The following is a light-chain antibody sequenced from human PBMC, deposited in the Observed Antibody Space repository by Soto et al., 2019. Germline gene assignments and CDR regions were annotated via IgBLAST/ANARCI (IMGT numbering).Light chain of an antibody. CDR2: GAS. CDR1: QRVCSF. V-gene: IGKV3-20*01. J-gene: IGKJ4*01. Sequence: EIVLTQSPATLSLSPGERTTLSCRASQRVCSFLGGNHQRPGQAPRLLIYGASSRATGIPDRFSGSGSGTDFTLTISRLEPEDFAVYYCQQYGTSPLTFGGGTKVEIK. CDR3: QQYGTSPLT.